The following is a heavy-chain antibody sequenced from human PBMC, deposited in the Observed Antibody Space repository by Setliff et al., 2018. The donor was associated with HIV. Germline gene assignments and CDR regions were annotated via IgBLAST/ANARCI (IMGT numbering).Heavy chain of an antibody. J-gene: IGHJ3*02. CDR3: AKSHGDFWSGADAFDI. CDR1: DYSFTTYW. D-gene: IGHD3-3*01. CDR2: IYPGDSDI. V-gene: IGHV5-51*01. Sequence: GESLKISCKGSDYSFTTYWIGWVRQMPGKGLEWMGIIYPGDSDIRYSPSFQGQVTISADKSISTAYLQWRSLKASDTAIYYCAKSHGDFWSGADAFDIWGQGTMVTVSS.